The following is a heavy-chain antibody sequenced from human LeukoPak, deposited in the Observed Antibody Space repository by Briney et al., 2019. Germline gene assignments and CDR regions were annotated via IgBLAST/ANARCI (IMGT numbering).Heavy chain of an antibody. J-gene: IGHJ5*01. CDR2: INTDGNIM. Sequence: GGSLRLSCAASGFTFSNSWMHWVRQTPGKGPVWVSCINTDGNIMRYADSVKGRFTISRDNAKNTLYLQMNSLIAEDTAVYYCARRSSGCPDSWGQGTLVTVSS. CDR1: GFTFSNSW. CDR3: ARRSSGCPDS. D-gene: IGHD6-19*01. V-gene: IGHV3-74*01.